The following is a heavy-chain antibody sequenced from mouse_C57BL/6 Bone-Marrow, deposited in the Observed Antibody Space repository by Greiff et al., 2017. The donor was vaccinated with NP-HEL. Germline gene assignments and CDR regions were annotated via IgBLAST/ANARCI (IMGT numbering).Heavy chain of an antibody. CDR1: GFTFSSYA. Sequence: EVKLMESGEGLVKPGGSLKLSCAASGFTFSSYAMSWVRQTPEKRLEWVAYISSGGDYIYYADTVKGRFTISRDNARNTLYLQMSSLKSEDTAMYYCTRGPWDFDYWGQGTTLTVSS. D-gene: IGHD4-1*01. V-gene: IGHV5-9-1*02. CDR3: TRGPWDFDY. CDR2: ISSGGDYI. J-gene: IGHJ2*01.